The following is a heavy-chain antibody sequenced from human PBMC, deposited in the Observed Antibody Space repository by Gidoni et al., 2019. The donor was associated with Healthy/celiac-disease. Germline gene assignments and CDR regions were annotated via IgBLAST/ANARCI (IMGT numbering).Heavy chain of an antibody. CDR3: ARGRMAAALYYFDY. J-gene: IGHJ4*02. V-gene: IGHV4-39*07. CDR1: GGSISSSSYY. Sequence: QLQLQESGPGLVKPSETLSLTCPASGGSISSSSYYWGWIRQPPGKGLEWIGSIYYSGSTYYNPSLKSRVTISVDTSKNQFSLKLSSVTAADTAVYYCARGRMAAALYYFDYWGQGTLVTVSS. CDR2: IYYSGST. D-gene: IGHD6-13*01.